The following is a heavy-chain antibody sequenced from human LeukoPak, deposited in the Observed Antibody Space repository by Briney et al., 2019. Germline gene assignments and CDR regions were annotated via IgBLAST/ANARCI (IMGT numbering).Heavy chain of an antibody. D-gene: IGHD3-9*01. CDR1: GGSISSSSYY. J-gene: IGHJ3*02. Sequence: PSETLSLTCTVSGGSISSSSYYWGWIRQPPGKGLEWIGSIYYSGSTYYNPSLKSRVTISVDTSKNQFSLKLSSVTAADTAVYYCATTYYDILTGYFPSDAFDIWGQGTMVTVSS. V-gene: IGHV4-39*01. CDR2: IYYSGST. CDR3: ATTYYDILTGYFPSDAFDI.